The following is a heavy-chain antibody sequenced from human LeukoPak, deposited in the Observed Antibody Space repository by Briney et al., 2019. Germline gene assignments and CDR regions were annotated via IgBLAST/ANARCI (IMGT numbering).Heavy chain of an antibody. V-gene: IGHV3-7*01. D-gene: IGHD3-3*01. Sequence: AGGSLRLSCAASGFTFSSYWMSWVRQAPGKGLEWVANIKQDGSEKYYVDSVKGRFTISRDNAKNSLYLQMNSLRAEDTAVYYCAREDYDFWSGYYNGMDVWGQGTTVTVSS. CDR2: IKQDGSEK. CDR1: GFTFSSYW. J-gene: IGHJ6*02. CDR3: AREDYDFWSGYYNGMDV.